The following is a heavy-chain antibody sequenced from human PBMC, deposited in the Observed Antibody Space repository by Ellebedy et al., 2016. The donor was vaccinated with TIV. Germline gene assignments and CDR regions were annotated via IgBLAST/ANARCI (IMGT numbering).Heavy chain of an antibody. Sequence: MPGGSLRLSCTVSGGSISSYYWRWIRQPPGKGLEWIGYSYYSGSTNYNPSLKSRVTISVDTSKNQFSLKLSSVTAADTAVYYCARESGTNPDYWGQGTLVTVSS. CDR3: ARESGTNPDY. J-gene: IGHJ4*02. D-gene: IGHD1-1*01. CDR2: SYYSGST. CDR1: GGSISSYY. V-gene: IGHV4-59*01.